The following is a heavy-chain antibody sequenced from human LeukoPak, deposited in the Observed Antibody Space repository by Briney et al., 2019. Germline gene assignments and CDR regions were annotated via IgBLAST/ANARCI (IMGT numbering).Heavy chain of an antibody. CDR1: GGSISSSSYY. V-gene: IGHV4-39*01. D-gene: IGHD6-19*01. Sequence: SETLSLTCTVSGGSISSSSYYWGWIRQPPGKGLEWIGSIYYSGSTYYNPSLKSRVTISVDTSKNQFSLKLSSVTAADTAVYYCAGRIVVAGPLYCFDYWGQGTLVTVSS. CDR2: IYYSGST. J-gene: IGHJ4*02. CDR3: AGRIVVAGPLYCFDY.